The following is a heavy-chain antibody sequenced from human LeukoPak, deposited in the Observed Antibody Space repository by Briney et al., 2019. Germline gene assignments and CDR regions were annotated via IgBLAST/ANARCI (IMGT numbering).Heavy chain of an antibody. CDR2: ISSSGSTI. Sequence: KTGGSLRLSCAASGFTFSDYYRSWIRQAPGKGLEWISYISSSGSTIYYADSVKGRFTISRDNAKNSLYLQMNSLRAEDTAVYYCASGVASYYYGSGSYPADYWGQGTLVTVSS. D-gene: IGHD3-10*01. CDR1: GFTFSDYY. CDR3: ASGVASYYYGSGSYPADY. V-gene: IGHV3-11*04. J-gene: IGHJ4*02.